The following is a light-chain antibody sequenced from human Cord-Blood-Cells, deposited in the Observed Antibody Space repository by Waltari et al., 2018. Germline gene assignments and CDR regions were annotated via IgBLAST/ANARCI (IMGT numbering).Light chain of an antibody. Sequence: EIVLTQSPATLSLSPGERATLPCRASQSVSSSYLAWYQQKPGQAPRRLIYGASSRATGIPDRCSGSGSGTDFALTISGLEPEDFAVYYCQQYGSSPPFTFGPGTKVDIE. CDR3: QQYGSSPPFT. J-gene: IGKJ3*01. CDR2: GAS. V-gene: IGKV3-20*01. CDR1: QSVSSSY.